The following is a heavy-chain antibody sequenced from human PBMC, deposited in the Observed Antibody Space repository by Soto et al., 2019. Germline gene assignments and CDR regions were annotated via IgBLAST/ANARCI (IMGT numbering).Heavy chain of an antibody. D-gene: IGHD6-6*01. CDR2: IRYGGSNK. Sequence: HPGGSLRLSCAASGFIFSSYDLHWVRQAPGKGLEWVAVIRYGGSNKYYADSVKGRFTISRDNSKNTLYMQMNSLRAEDTAVYYCARVPQIAARYYFDYWGQGTLVTVS. V-gene: IGHV3-33*08. CDR3: ARVPQIAARYYFDY. J-gene: IGHJ4*02. CDR1: GFIFSSYD.